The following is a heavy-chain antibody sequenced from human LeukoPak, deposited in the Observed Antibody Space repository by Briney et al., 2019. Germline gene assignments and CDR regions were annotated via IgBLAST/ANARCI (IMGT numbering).Heavy chain of an antibody. Sequence: ASVTVSCKASGYTFTSYGISWVRQAHGQGIEWVGWISAYNGNTNYAQTLQGRVTMTTDTSTSTAYMELRSLRSDDTAVYYCARDRAYSSGWYFYWFDPWGQGTLVTVSS. J-gene: IGHJ5*02. D-gene: IGHD6-19*01. CDR3: ARDRAYSSGWYFYWFDP. CDR2: ISAYNGNT. CDR1: GYTFTSYG. V-gene: IGHV1-18*01.